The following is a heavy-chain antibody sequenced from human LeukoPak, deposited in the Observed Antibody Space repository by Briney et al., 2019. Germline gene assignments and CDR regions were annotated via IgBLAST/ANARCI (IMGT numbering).Heavy chain of an antibody. Sequence: ASVKVSCKASGYTSTSYDINWVRQATGQGLEWMGWMNPNSGNTGYAQKFQGRVTMTRNTSISTAYMELSSLRSEDTAVYYCARTPIRFLEWLLSNAFDIWGQGTMVTVSS. V-gene: IGHV1-8*01. CDR2: MNPNSGNT. CDR3: ARTPIRFLEWLLSNAFDI. D-gene: IGHD3-3*01. CDR1: GYTSTSYD. J-gene: IGHJ3*02.